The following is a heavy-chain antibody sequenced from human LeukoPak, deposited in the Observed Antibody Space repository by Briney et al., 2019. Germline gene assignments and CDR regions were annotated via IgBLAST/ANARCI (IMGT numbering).Heavy chain of an antibody. CDR1: GGSISSYY. V-gene: IGHV4-59*01. CDR2: IYYSGST. CDR3: AREAPGSNYFDY. Sequence: SETLSLTCTVSGGSISSYYWSWIRQPPGKGLEWIGYIYYSGSTNYNPSLKSRVTISVDTSKNQFSLKLSSVTAADTAVYYRAREAPGSNYFDYWGQGTLVTVSS. D-gene: IGHD2-15*01. J-gene: IGHJ4*02.